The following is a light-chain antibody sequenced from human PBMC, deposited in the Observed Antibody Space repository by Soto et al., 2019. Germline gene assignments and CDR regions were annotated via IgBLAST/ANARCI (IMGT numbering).Light chain of an antibody. CDR1: QSVSSN. CDR2: DAS. V-gene: IGKV3-11*01. J-gene: IGKJ4*01. Sequence: EIVLIQSPATLSLSPGERATLSCRASQSVSSNLAWYQQNLGQAPRLLIFDASNRATGIPARFSGSGSGTDFTLTISSLEPEDFAVYYCQQHSDWPLTFGGGTKVEIK. CDR3: QQHSDWPLT.